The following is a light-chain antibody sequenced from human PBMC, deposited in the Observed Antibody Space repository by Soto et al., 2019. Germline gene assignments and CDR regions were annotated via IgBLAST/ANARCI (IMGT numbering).Light chain of an antibody. CDR2: STY. V-gene: IGLV7-43*01. CDR3: LLYHGAAQV. J-gene: IGLJ3*02. Sequence: QAVVTQEPSLTVSPGGTVTLTCASSTGAVTSDYYPNWLQQKPGQAPRSLIHSTYTRHFWTPARFSGSLLGGKAALTVSDVQPEDEADHYCLLYHGAAQVFGGGTKLTVL. CDR1: TGAVTSDYY.